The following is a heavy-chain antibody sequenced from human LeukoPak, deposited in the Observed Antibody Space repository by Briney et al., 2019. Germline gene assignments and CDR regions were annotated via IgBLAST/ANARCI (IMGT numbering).Heavy chain of an antibody. CDR3: ANPSSSGYYYAFDY. J-gene: IGHJ4*02. Sequence: PGGSLRLSCAASGFTFSSDAMSWVRQAPGKGLEWVSAISGIVGSTYYADSVKGRFTISRANSKNTLYLQMNSLRAEDTAVYYCANPSSSGYYYAFDYWGQGTLVTVSS. CDR2: ISGIVGST. CDR1: GFTFSSDA. D-gene: IGHD3-22*01. V-gene: IGHV3-23*01.